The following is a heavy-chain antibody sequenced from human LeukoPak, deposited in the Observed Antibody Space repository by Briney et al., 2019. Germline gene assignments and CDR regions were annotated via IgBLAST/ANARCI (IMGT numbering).Heavy chain of an antibody. D-gene: IGHD2-2*01. Sequence: ESLKISCKSSGYSFTSYWIGWVRQMPGKGLEWMGIIYPGDSDTRYSPSFQGQVTMSADKSINTAYLQWSSLKASDTAMYYCARRQGCSSTSCPPDSWGQGTLVTVSS. CDR3: ARRQGCSSTSCPPDS. CDR1: GYSFTSYW. V-gene: IGHV5-51*01. J-gene: IGHJ4*02. CDR2: IYPGDSDT.